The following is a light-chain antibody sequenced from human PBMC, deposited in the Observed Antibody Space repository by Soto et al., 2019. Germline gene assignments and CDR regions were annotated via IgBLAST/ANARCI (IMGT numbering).Light chain of an antibody. CDR2: GAS. J-gene: IGKJ3*01. CDR3: QHYNNWPL. Sequence: EIVMTQSPATLSVSPGERATLSCRASQSVSSNLAWYQQKPGQAPRLLIYGASTRATGIPARFSGSGSGTDFTLTISSLEPEDFAVYYCQHYNNWPLFGPGTKVDIK. V-gene: IGKV3-15*01. CDR1: QSVSSN.